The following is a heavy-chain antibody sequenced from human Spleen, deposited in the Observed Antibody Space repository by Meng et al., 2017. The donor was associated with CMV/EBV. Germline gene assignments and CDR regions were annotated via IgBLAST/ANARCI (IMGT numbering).Heavy chain of an antibody. V-gene: IGHV4-34*01. CDR2: INHSGST. Sequence: QVQIQQGGAGVLEPSETLSLTCAVYGGSFSGYYWSWIRQPPGKGLEWIGEINHSGSTNYNPSLKSRVTISVDTSKNQFSLKLSSVTAADTAVYYCARGGYSGYYGYWGQGTLVTVSS. CDR3: ARGGYSGYYGY. J-gene: IGHJ4*02. CDR1: GGSFSGYY. D-gene: IGHD5-12*01.